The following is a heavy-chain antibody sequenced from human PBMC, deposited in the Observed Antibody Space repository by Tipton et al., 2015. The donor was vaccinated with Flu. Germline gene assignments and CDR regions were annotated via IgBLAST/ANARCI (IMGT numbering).Heavy chain of an antibody. D-gene: IGHD3-10*01. V-gene: IGHV4-39*07. CDR2: INYSGRT. Sequence: GASISSSSHYWGWIRQPPGKGLEWIASINYSGRTQYNPSLKGRVTISVDTSNNQFSLKLSSVTAADTAVYYCARDGGVGAAWGQGAPVNVSS. J-gene: IGHJ5*02. CDR1: GASISSSSHY. CDR3: ARDGGVGAA.